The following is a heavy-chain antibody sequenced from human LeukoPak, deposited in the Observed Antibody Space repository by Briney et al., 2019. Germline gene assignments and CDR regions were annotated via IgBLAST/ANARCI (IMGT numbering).Heavy chain of an antibody. CDR1: GESITAPKW. Sequence: SGTLSLTCTVSGESITAPKWWSWVRQAPGEGLEWIGEIYHDRTTSFNPSLKSRLTISVDKSANQFFLNLNSVSATDTAVYYCVGRGLYGGTWLFEYWGQGALVTVSS. V-gene: IGHV4-4*02. CDR3: VGRGLYGGTWLFEY. CDR2: IYHDRTT. J-gene: IGHJ4*02. D-gene: IGHD2-8*01.